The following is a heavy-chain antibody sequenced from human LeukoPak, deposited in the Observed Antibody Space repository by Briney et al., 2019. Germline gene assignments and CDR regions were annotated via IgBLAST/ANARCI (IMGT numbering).Heavy chain of an antibody. CDR1: GYTFTSYG. J-gene: IGHJ5*02. V-gene: IGHV7-4-1*02. D-gene: IGHD6-6*01. CDR3: ASIAARPEDWFDP. Sequence: ASVKVSCKASGYTFTSYGISWVRQAPGQGLEWMGWINTNTGNPTYAQGFTGRFVFSLDTSVSTAYLQISSLKAEDTAVYYCASIAARPEDWFDPWGQGTLVTVSS. CDR2: INTNTGNP.